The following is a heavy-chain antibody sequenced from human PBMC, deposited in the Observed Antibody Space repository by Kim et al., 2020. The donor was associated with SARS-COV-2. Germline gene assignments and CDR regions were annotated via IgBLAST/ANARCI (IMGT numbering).Heavy chain of an antibody. V-gene: IGHV6-1*01. CDR2: TYYRSKWYN. CDR3: ARGDHSSSLTKGYFDY. J-gene: IGHJ4*02. CDR1: GDRVSSNIAA. D-gene: IGHD6-13*01. Sequence: SQTLSLTCAISGDRVSSNIAAWNWLRQSPARGLEWLGRTYYRSKWYNDYAVSVKSRITISPDTSKNQFSLQLNSVTPEDTAIYYCARGDHSSSLTKGYFDYWGQGARGTVSS.